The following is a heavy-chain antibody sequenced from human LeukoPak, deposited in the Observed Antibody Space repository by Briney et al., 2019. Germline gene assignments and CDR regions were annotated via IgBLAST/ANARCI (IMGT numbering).Heavy chain of an antibody. CDR2: ISAYNGNT. D-gene: IGHD3-10*01. CDR1: GYTFTSYG. Sequence: GASVKVSCKASGYTFTSYGISWVRQAPGQGLEWMGWISAYNGNTNYAQKLQGRVTMTTDTSTSTAYMELRSLRSDDTAVYYRARDELPNYYGSGSSDYWGQGTLVTVSS. CDR3: ARDELPNYYGSGSSDY. J-gene: IGHJ4*02. V-gene: IGHV1-18*01.